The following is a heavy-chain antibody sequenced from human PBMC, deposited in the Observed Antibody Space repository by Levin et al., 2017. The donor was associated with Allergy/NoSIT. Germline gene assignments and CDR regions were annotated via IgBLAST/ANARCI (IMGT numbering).Heavy chain of an antibody. Sequence: GGSLRLSCAASGFSFSTYSMNWVRQAPGKGLEWVSAISSSSSHIFYADSVKGRSAISRDNAKKSLYLQMNSLRAEDTAVYYCARDLGAVTGSAEFDHWGQGTLVTVSS. CDR1: GFSFSTYS. V-gene: IGHV3-21*01. CDR2: ISSSSSHI. CDR3: ARDLGAVTGSAEFDH. D-gene: IGHD6-19*01. J-gene: IGHJ4*02.